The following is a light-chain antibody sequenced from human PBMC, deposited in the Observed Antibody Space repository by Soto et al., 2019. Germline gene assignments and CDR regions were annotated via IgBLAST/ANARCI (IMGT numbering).Light chain of an antibody. CDR1: QSVSNN. V-gene: IGKV3D-15*01. CDR2: GAS. J-gene: IGKJ4*01. Sequence: EVVLTQSPATLSVSLGERAALSCRASQSVSNNLAWYQQKPGQPPRLLIFGASTRATGIPARFSGSGSEAEFALTISTLQSEDFAVYYCQQYSVWPLTFGGGTKVDIK. CDR3: QQYSVWPLT.